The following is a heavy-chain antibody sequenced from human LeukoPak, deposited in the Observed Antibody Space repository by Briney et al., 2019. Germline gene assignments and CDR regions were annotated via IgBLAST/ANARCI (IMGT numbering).Heavy chain of an antibody. CDR2: ISGSGGST. CDR3: AKSTRSSSSWYRAFDY. Sequence: PGGSLRLSCAASGFTFSSYAMSWVRQAPGKGLEWVSAISGSGGSTYYADSVKGRFTISRDNSKNTLYLQMNSLRAEDAAVYYCAKSTRSSSSWYRAFDYWGQGTLVTVSS. J-gene: IGHJ4*02. CDR1: GFTFSSYA. V-gene: IGHV3-23*01. D-gene: IGHD6-13*01.